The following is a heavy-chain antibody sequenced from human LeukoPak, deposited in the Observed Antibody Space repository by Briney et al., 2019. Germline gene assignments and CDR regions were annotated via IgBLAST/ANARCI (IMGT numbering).Heavy chain of an antibody. CDR3: ARGPYYDILTGFDY. J-gene: IGHJ4*02. Sequence: SGTLSLTCTVSGGSISSYYWSWIRQPPGKGLEWVGYIYYSGSTNYNPSLKSRVTISVDTSKNQFSLKLSSVTAADTAVYYCARGPYYDILTGFDYWGQGTLVTVSS. CDR2: IYYSGST. D-gene: IGHD3-9*01. V-gene: IGHV4-59*01. CDR1: GGSISSYY.